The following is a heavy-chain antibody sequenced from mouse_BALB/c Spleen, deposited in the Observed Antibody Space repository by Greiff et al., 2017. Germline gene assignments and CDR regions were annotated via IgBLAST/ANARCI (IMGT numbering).Heavy chain of an antibody. Sequence: EVQGVESGGGLVKPGGSLKLSCAASGFTFSSYTMSWVRQTPEKRLEWVATISSGGSYTYYPDSVKGRFTISRDNAKNTLYLQMSSLKSEDTAMYYCTREEYYGSSLWFAYWGQGTLVTVSA. V-gene: IGHV5-6-4*01. CDR3: TREEYYGSSLWFAY. D-gene: IGHD1-1*01. CDR2: ISSGGSYT. CDR1: GFTFSSYT. J-gene: IGHJ3*01.